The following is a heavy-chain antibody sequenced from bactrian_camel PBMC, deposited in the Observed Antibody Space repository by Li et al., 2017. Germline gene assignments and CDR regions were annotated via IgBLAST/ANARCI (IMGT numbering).Heavy chain of an antibody. CDR3: ATGDEYSDSWPGFGH. V-gene: IGHV3S40*01. D-gene: IGHD6*01. J-gene: IGHJ4*01. Sequence: VQLVESGGGLVQPGGSLRLSCAASGFPFSGSDMAWVRQAPGKGLEWVAGYEDSVKGRFTTSSDNAENTVYLQMNSLKSEDTALYYCATGDEYSDSWPGFGHWGQGTQVTVS. CDR1: GFPFSGSD.